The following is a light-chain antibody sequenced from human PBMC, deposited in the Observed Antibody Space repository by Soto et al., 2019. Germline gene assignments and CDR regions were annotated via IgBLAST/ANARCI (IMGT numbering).Light chain of an antibody. CDR3: SSYAGGKRV. Sequence: QSVLTQPPSASGSPGQSVTISCTGTSSDVGHYNYVSWYQHHPGKAPKLMIYEVIKRPLGVPNRFSGSESGNTASLTVSGLQAEDEADYYCSSYAGGKRVFGTGTKVTVL. V-gene: IGLV2-8*01. J-gene: IGLJ1*01. CDR2: EVI. CDR1: SSDVGHYNY.